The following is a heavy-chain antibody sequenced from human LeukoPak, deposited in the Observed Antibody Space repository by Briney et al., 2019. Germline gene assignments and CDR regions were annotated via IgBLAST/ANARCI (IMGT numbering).Heavy chain of an antibody. J-gene: IGHJ4*02. CDR3: ARGSGYCTSTSCLPPRLDY. D-gene: IGHD2-2*01. Sequence: ASVKVSCKASGYTFTGYYMHWVRQAPGQGFEWMGRINPNSGGTNYAQKFQGRVTMTRDTSISTAYMELSRLRSDATAVYYCARGSGYCTSTSCLPPRLDYWGQGTLVTVSS. CDR2: INPNSGGT. V-gene: IGHV1-2*06. CDR1: GYTFTGYY.